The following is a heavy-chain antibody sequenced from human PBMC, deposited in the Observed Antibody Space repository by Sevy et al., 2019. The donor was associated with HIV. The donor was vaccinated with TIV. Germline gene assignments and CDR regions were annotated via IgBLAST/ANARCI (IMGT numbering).Heavy chain of an antibody. J-gene: IGHJ4*02. D-gene: IGHD5-18*01. Sequence: GGSLRLSCAASGFTFSSYGMHWVRQAPGKGLEWVAVISYDGSNKYYADSVKGRFTISRDNSKNTLYLQMNSLRAEDTAVYYCAKGGRSYGDSYFDHWGQGTLVTVSS. CDR1: GFTFSSYG. CDR2: ISYDGSNK. V-gene: IGHV3-30*18. CDR3: AKGGRSYGDSYFDH.